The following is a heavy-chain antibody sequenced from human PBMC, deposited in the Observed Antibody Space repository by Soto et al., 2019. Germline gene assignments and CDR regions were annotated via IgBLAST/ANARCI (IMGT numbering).Heavy chain of an antibody. V-gene: IGHV1-69*01. CDR1: GGTFSSYA. CDR3: AGWGVPSSGWRVFDY. CDR2: IIPIFGTA. Sequence: QVQLVQSGAEVKKPGSSVKVSCKASGGTFSSYAISWVRQAPGQGLEWLGGIIPIFGTANYAQKFQGRGTITADESTSTAYMELGSLRAEDTAVYYCAGWGVPSSGWRVFDYWGQGTLVTVSS. D-gene: IGHD6-19*01. J-gene: IGHJ4*02.